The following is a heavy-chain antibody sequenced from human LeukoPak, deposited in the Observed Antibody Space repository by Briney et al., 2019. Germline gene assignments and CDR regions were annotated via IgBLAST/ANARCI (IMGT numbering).Heavy chain of an antibody. CDR2: IIPIFGTA. CDR1: GYTFTGYY. V-gene: IGHV1-69*13. CDR3: ARAYYDSSGLYYYYYYGMDV. J-gene: IGHJ6*02. Sequence: SVKVSCKASGYTFTGYYMHWVRQAPGQGLEWMGGIIPIFGTANYAQKFQGRVTITADESTSTAYMELSSLRSEDTAVYYCARAYYDSSGLYYYYYYGMDVWGQGTTVTVSS. D-gene: IGHD3-22*01.